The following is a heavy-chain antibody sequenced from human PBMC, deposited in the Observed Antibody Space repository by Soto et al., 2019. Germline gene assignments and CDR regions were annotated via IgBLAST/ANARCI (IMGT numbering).Heavy chain of an antibody. CDR1: GDSISSNSAA. CDR3: ARDLGVSCGY. D-gene: IGHD2-21*01. CDR2: TYYRSKWYK. J-gene: IGHJ4*02. V-gene: IGHV6-1*01. Sequence: TLSLTCVISGDSISSNSAAWNWIRQSPSRGLEWLGRTYYRSKWYKDYPVSVRSRVTINPDTSKNQFSLQLNSVTPDDTAVYYWARDLGVSCGYWGQGTLVTVSS.